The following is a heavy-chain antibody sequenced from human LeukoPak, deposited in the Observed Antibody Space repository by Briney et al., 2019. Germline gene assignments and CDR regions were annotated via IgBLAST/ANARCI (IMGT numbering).Heavy chain of an antibody. CDR3: AKDLLLYYYGSSGAVFDY. Sequence: GGSLRLSCAASGFTFTGYAMSWVRQPPGKGLEWVSAISGSGGSTYYADSVKGRFTISRDNSKNTVFLQMNSLRAEDTAVYYCAKDLLLYYYGSSGAVFDYWGQGTLVTVSS. D-gene: IGHD3-22*01. V-gene: IGHV3-23*01. CDR2: ISGSGGST. J-gene: IGHJ4*02. CDR1: GFTFTGYA.